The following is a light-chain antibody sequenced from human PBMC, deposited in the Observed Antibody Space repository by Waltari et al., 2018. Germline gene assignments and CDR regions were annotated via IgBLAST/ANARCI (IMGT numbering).Light chain of an antibody. CDR3: QQYYTSPIT. J-gene: IGKJ5*01. Sequence: DIVMTQSPESLAVSLGEGATINCKSSQSVLSSSNTKNYLAWCQQKPGQPPKMLISWASTRESGVPDRFSGSGSGTDFTLTITSLQAEDVAVYYCQQYYTSPITFGQGTRLTIK. CDR1: QSVLSSSNTKNY. V-gene: IGKV4-1*01. CDR2: WAS.